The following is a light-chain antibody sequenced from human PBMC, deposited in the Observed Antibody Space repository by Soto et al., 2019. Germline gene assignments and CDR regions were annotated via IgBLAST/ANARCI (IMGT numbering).Light chain of an antibody. CDR1: SSNIGQNY. V-gene: IGLV1-51*01. CDR2: DNS. J-gene: IGLJ2*01. Sequence: QSVLTQPPSVFAAPGQKVTISCSGSSSNIGQNYVSWYQQLPGTAPKRLIYDNSKRPSGIPDRFSGSKSGTSATLGITGLQTGDEADYYCGTWDSSLSAVIFGGGTKVTVL. CDR3: GTWDSSLSAVI.